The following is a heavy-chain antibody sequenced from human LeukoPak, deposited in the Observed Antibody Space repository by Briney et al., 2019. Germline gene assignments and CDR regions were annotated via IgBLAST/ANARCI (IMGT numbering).Heavy chain of an antibody. Sequence: PGGSLRLSCAASGFTFSSYSMNWVRQAPGKGLEWVSSISSSSSYIYYADSVKGRFTISRDNAKNSLYLQMNSLRAEDTAVYYCAREKWNYEIDAFDIWGQGTMVTVSS. CDR1: GFTFSSYS. CDR2: ISSSSSYI. J-gene: IGHJ3*02. D-gene: IGHD1-7*01. V-gene: IGHV3-21*01. CDR3: AREKWNYEIDAFDI.